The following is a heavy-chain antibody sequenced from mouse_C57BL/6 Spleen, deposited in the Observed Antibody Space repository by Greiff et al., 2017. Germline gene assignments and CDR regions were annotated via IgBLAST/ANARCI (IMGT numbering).Heavy chain of an antibody. J-gene: IGHJ4*01. CDR2: IYPGDGDT. D-gene: IGHD1-1*01. CDR1: GYAFSSSW. Sequence: VQLQQSGPELVKPGASVKISCKASGYAFSSSWMNWVKQRPGKGLEWIGRIYPGDGDTNYNGKFKGKATLTADKSSSTAYMQLSSLTSEDSAVYFCARYYGSMGYWGQGTSVTVSS. V-gene: IGHV1-82*01. CDR3: ARYYGSMGY.